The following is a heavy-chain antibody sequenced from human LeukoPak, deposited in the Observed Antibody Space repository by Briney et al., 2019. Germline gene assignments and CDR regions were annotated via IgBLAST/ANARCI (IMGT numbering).Heavy chain of an antibody. V-gene: IGHV4-39*07. CDR1: GGSISSSSYY. CDR2: IYYSGST. CDR3: ARDSSGSAFDI. D-gene: IGHD3-22*01. J-gene: IGHJ3*02. Sequence: SETLSLTCTVSGGSISSSSYYWGWIRQPPGKGLEWIGSIYYSGSTYYNPSLKSRVTISVDTSKNQFSLKLSSVTAADTAVYYCARDSSGSAFDIWGQRTMVTVSS.